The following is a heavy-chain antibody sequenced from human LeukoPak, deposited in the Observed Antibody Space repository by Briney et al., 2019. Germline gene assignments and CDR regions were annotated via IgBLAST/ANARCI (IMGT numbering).Heavy chain of an antibody. CDR3: ARDYVPPTRESGSPHSQYFQH. CDR2: ISAYNGIT. D-gene: IGHD1-26*01. V-gene: IGHV1-18*01. CDR1: GYTFTSYG. Sequence: GASVKVSCKASGYTFTSYGISWVRQAPGQGLEWMGWISAYNGITNYAQKLQGRVTMTTDTSTSTAYMELRSLRSDDTAVYYCARDYVPPTRESGSPHSQYFQHWGQGTLATVSS. J-gene: IGHJ1*01.